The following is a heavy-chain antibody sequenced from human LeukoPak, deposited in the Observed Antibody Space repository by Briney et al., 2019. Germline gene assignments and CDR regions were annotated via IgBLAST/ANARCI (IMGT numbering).Heavy chain of an antibody. CDR1: GFTFTNAW. Sequence: PVGSLRLSCAVSGFTFTNAWMNWVRQAPGQGLEWGGRSKSKTDGGTTHYAAPVKGRFTISRDDSKNTLYLQMHSLKTEDTAVYYCPADARYSDSDGLEAFDIWGQGTMVTVSS. CDR2: SKSKTDGGTT. CDR3: PADARYSDSDGLEAFDI. V-gene: IGHV3-15*01. J-gene: IGHJ3*02. D-gene: IGHD3-22*01.